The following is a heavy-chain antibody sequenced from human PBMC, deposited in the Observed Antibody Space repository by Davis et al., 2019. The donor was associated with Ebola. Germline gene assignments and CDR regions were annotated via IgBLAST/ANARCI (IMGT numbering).Heavy chain of an antibody. CDR3: ANIAAAGTWDY. CDR2: IIPILGIA. CDR1: GGTFSSYT. D-gene: IGHD6-13*01. V-gene: IGHV1-69*02. Sequence: SVQVSCKASGGTFSSYTISWVRQAPGQGLEWMGRIIPILGIANYAQKFQGRVTITADKSTSTAYMELSSLRSDDTAVYYCANIAAAGTWDYWGQGTLVTVSS. J-gene: IGHJ4*02.